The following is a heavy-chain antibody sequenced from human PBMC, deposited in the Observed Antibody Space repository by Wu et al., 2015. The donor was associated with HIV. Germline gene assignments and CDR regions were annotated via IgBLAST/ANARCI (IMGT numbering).Heavy chain of an antibody. CDR3: ARDKRGYDVLTGYYIYFDY. CDR1: GYTFNDYY. J-gene: IGHJ4*02. CDR2: INPNSGGT. D-gene: IGHD3-9*01. V-gene: IGHV1-2*02. Sequence: QVQLVQSGAEVKKPGASMKVSCKTSGYTFNDYYIQWVRQAPGQGLEWMGWINPNSGGTNYAQNFEDRVTMTRDTSITTAYMELRSLRSDDTAVYCCARDKRGYDVLTGYYIYFDYWGQGTLVTVSS.